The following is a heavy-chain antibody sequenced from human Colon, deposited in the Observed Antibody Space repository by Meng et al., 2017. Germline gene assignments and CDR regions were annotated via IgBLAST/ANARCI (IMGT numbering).Heavy chain of an antibody. Sequence: GESLKISCSTSGFTFKYYGMHWVRQAPGKGLEWVAVMWSDGIKKYYADSVKGRFTVSRDNSKSTVYLQMNSLRVEDTAVYYCARDNDGSSHYSVFDYWGQGTLVTVSS. V-gene: IGHV3-33*01. CDR3: ARDNDGSSHYSVFDY. CDR1: GFTFKYYG. J-gene: IGHJ4*02. D-gene: IGHD3-22*01. CDR2: MWSDGIKK.